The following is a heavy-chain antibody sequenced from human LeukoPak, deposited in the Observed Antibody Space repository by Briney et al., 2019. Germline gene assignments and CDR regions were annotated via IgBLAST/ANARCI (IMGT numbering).Heavy chain of an antibody. CDR3: ARGPYYYDSSGYYPPGYFQH. Sequence: ASVKVSCKASGYTFTSYGISWVRQAPGQGLEWMGWISAYNGNTNYAEKLQGRVTMTTDTSTSTAYMELRSLRSDDKAVYYCARGPYYYDSSGYYPPGYFQHWGQGTPVTVSS. V-gene: IGHV1-18*01. J-gene: IGHJ1*01. CDR2: ISAYNGNT. D-gene: IGHD3-22*01. CDR1: GYTFTSYG.